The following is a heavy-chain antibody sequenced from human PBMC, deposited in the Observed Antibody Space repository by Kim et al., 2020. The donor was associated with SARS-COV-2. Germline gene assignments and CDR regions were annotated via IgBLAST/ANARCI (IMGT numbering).Heavy chain of an antibody. J-gene: IGHJ6*03. Sequence: SETLSLTCTVSGGSMISYYWTWIRQPPGKGLEWIGYIYHSGNTNYNPSLKSRVTLLLDTSKNQFSVKLTSVTAADTAVYYCARGGSPDYFYYYMNLWGTGTTVTVSS. CDR3: ARGGSPDYFYYYMNL. V-gene: IGHV4-59*01. D-gene: IGHD2-15*01. CDR1: GGSMISYY. CDR2: IYHSGNT.